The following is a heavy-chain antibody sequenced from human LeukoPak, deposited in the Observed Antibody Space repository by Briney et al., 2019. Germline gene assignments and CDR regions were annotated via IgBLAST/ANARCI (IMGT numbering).Heavy chain of an antibody. CDR3: ARSYSSGNFDY. CDR2: IEEDGHEK. J-gene: IGHJ4*02. CDR1: GFTFSNYW. D-gene: IGHD6-19*01. Sequence: GGSLRLSCAASGFTFSNYWMSWVRQAPGKGLEWVANIEEDGHEKNYVDSVRGRFTISRDNAKNSLYLQMSSLRVEDTAVYYCARSYSSGNFDYWVQGTLVAVSS. V-gene: IGHV3-7*01.